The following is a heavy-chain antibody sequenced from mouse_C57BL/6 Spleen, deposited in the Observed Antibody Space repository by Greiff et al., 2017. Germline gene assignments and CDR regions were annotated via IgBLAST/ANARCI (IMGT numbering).Heavy chain of an antibody. D-gene: IGHD3-2*02. CDR3: ARWGSSGLDD. J-gene: IGHJ2*01. Sequence: QVQLQQPGAELVRPGSSVKLSCKASGYTFTSYWMHWVKQRPIQGLEWIGNIDPSDSETHYNQKFKDKATLTVDKSSSTAYMQLSSLTSEDSAVYYWARWGSSGLDDWGQGTTLTVSS. CDR2: IDPSDSET. V-gene: IGHV1-52*01. CDR1: GYTFTSYW.